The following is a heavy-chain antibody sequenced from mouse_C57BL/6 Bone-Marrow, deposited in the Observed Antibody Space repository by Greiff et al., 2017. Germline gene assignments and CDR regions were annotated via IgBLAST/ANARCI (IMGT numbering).Heavy chain of an antibody. J-gene: IGHJ4*01. CDR3: ARELDYAMDY. Sequence: VQLKESGAELVKPGASVKLSCTASGFNIKDYYMHWVKQRTEQGLEWIGRIDPEDGETKYAPKFQGKATITADTSSNTAYLQLSSQTSEDTAVYYCARELDYAMDYWGQGTSVTVSS. CDR1: GFNIKDYY. V-gene: IGHV14-2*01. CDR2: IDPEDGET. D-gene: IGHD4-1*01.